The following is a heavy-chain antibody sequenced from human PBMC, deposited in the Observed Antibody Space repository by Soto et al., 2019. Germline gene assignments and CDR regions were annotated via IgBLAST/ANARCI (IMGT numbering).Heavy chain of an antibody. CDR1: GYTFTGYY. CDR2: INTGIGNT. D-gene: IGHD5-12*01. J-gene: IGHJ4*02. Sequence: ASVKVSCKASGYTFTGYYILWVRQAPGQRLEWMGWINTGIGNTKYSQKFQDRVTITRDTSATTAYMELSSLRSEDTAVYYCARLLYSGYFDSWGQGTLVTVSS. V-gene: IGHV1-3*04. CDR3: ARLLYSGYFDS.